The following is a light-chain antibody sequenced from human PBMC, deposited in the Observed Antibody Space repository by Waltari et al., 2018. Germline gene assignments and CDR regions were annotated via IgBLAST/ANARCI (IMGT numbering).Light chain of an antibody. CDR2: KTS. Sequence: DIQMTQSPSTLSASIGDRVTITCRASHIISPWLAWYQQRPGKAPALLIYKTSTLHTGVPSRFSGGGSGTEFTLTINSLQADDFATYYCQQYTFWTWTFGQGTKVELK. CDR3: QQYTFWTWT. V-gene: IGKV1-5*03. J-gene: IGKJ1*01. CDR1: HIISPW.